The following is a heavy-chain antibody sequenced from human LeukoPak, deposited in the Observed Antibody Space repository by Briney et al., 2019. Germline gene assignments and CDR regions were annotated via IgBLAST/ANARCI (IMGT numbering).Heavy chain of an antibody. J-gene: IGHJ5*02. D-gene: IGHD5-12*01. CDR2: INHSGST. Sequence: PSETLSLTCAVYGGSFSGYYWSWIRQPPGKGLEWIGEINHSGSTNYNPSLKSRVTISVDTSKNQFSLKLSSVTAADTAVYYCARGLRTRSRYGLDPWGQGTLVTVSS. CDR1: GGSFSGYY. CDR3: ARGLRTRSRYGLDP. V-gene: IGHV4-34*01.